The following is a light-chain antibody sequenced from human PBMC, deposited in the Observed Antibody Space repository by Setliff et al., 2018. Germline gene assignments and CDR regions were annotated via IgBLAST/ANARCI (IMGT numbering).Light chain of an antibody. J-gene: IGLJ1*01. CDR1: SSDVGSYDL. CDR3: NAYTSGSTYV. CDR2: AVS. Sequence: QSVLTQPASVSGSPGQSITISCSGTSSDVGSYDLVSWYQQHPGKAPKLIIYAVSDRPSGVSNRFSGSKSGNTASLTISGLQTEDGADYYCNAYTSGSTYVFGTGTKVTVL. V-gene: IGLV2-14*03.